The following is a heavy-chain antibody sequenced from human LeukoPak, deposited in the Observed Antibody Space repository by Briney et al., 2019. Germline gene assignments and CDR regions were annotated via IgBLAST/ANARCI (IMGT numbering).Heavy chain of an antibody. V-gene: IGHV3-48*03. CDR1: GFTFSNYD. CDR3: ARDKWAYYGSGSYLMDV. CDR2: ISRSGNTI. D-gene: IGHD3-10*01. Sequence: PGGSLRLSCAASGFTFSNYDMNWVRQAPGKGLEWVSYISRSGNTIYNADSLKGRFGISRDNAKNSLYLQMNSLRAEDTAVYYCARDKWAYYGSGSYLMDVWGQETTVIVSS. J-gene: IGHJ6*02.